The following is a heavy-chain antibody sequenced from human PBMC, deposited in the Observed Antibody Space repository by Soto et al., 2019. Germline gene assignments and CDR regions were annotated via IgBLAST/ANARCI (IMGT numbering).Heavy chain of an antibody. Sequence: SETLSLTCGVIGGSLSMSYWTWIRQSPGKGLEWIGEIDSRGSTNYSPSLKSRIPISLDTSKSQFSLRLSSLSSAATAMYYCASLRRHVGVRRGSHARGFDSWGQGTRVTVS. CDR2: IDSRGST. CDR1: GGSLSMSY. J-gene: IGHJ4*02. V-gene: IGHV4-34*01. CDR3: ASLRRHVGVRRGSHARGFDS. D-gene: IGHD3-16*01.